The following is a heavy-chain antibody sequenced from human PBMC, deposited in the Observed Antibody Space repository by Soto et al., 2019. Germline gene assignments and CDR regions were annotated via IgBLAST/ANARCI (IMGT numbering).Heavy chain of an antibody. CDR1: GFTFSSYA. V-gene: IGHV3-23*01. CDR3: AKDYYDILTGYGTPLS. D-gene: IGHD3-9*01. CDR2: ISGSGGST. Sequence: GGSLRLSCAASGFTFSSYAMSWVRQGPGKGLEWVSAISGSGGSTYYADSVKGRFTISRDNSKNTLYLQMNSLRAEDTAVYYCAKDYYDILTGYGTPLSWGQGTLVTVSS. J-gene: IGHJ4*02.